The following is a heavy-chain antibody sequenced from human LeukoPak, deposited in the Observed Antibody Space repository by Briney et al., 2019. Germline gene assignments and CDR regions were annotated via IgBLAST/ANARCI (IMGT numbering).Heavy chain of an antibody. J-gene: IGHJ5*02. CDR3: ARVVAATLVDWFDP. CDR1: GGSISSYY. D-gene: IGHD2-15*01. CDR2: IYYSGST. Sequence: SETLSLTCTVSGGSISSYYWSWIRQPPGKGLEWIGYIYYSGSTNYNPSLKSRVTISVDTSKNQFSLELSSVTAADTAVYYCARVVAATLVDWFDPWGQGTLVTVSS. V-gene: IGHV4-59*08.